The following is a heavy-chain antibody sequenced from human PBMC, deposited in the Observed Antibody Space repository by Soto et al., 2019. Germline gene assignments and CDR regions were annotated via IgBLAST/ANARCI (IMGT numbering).Heavy chain of an antibody. D-gene: IGHD4-17*01. CDR1: DGSMNSDSSY. V-gene: IGHV4-39*02. J-gene: IGHJ4*02. Sequence: SETLSLTCRVSDGSMNSDSSYWGWIRQPPGKGLEWIGVINHSGSTYHNLSLKGRVTMSVDASRNQFSLKLTSMTAADTAVYYCARDVLDTTVDYYFDYWGQGSMVTVSS. CDR2: INHSGST. CDR3: ARDVLDTTVDYYFDY.